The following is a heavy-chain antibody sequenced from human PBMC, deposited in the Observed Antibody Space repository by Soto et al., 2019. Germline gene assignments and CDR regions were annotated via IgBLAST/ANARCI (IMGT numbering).Heavy chain of an antibody. D-gene: IGHD3-10*01. CDR1: GFTFSSYA. V-gene: IGHV3-23*01. Sequence: GGSLRLSCAASGFTFSSYAMSWVRQAPGKGLEWVSAISGSGGTTDYAAPVKGRFTISRDDSKNTLYLQMNSLRAEDTAVYYCSRGPESDYWGQGTLVTVSS. CDR3: SRGPESDY. CDR2: ISGSGGTT. J-gene: IGHJ4*02.